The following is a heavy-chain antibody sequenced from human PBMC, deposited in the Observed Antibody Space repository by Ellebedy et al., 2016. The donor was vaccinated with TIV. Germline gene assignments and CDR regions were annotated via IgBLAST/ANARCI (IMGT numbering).Heavy chain of an antibody. J-gene: IGHJ4*02. CDR2: FGVSGDTT. CDR1: GFTFSSSA. Sequence: GESLKISCAASGFTFSSSAMSWVRQAPGKGLEWVSGFGVSGDTTYYADYVKGRFTISSDNSRNTLYLQMNSLRAEDTAIYYCAKGRSGTYIHHAFDDWGQGTLVTVSS. V-gene: IGHV3-23*01. D-gene: IGHD4-11*01. CDR3: AKGRSGTYIHHAFDD.